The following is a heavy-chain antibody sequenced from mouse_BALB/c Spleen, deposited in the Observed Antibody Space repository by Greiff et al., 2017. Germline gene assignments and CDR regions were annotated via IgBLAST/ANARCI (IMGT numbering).Heavy chain of an antibody. Sequence: DVMLVESGGGLVKLGGSLKLSCAASGFTFSSYYMSWVRQTPEKRLELVAAINSNGGSTYYPDTVKGRFTISRDNAKNTLYLQMSSLKSEDTALYYCARRGTTATMDYWGQGTSVTVSS. CDR3: ARRGTTATMDY. CDR2: INSNGGST. J-gene: IGHJ4*01. V-gene: IGHV5-6-2*01. CDR1: GFTFSSYY. D-gene: IGHD1-2*01.